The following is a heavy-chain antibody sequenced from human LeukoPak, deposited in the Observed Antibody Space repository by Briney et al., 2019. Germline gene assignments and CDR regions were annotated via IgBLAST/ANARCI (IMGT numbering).Heavy chain of an antibody. J-gene: IGHJ5*02. CDR1: GYTFTSYY. D-gene: IGHD2-2*01. Sequence: ASVKVSCKASGYTFTSYYMHWVRQAPGQGLEWMGIINPSGGSTSYAQKFQGRVTMTRDTSTSTVYMELSSLRSEDTAVYYCARAFRYCSSTSCCGPRNWFDPWGQGTLVTVSS. CDR3: ARAFRYCSSTSCCGPRNWFDP. CDR2: INPSGGST. V-gene: IGHV1-46*01.